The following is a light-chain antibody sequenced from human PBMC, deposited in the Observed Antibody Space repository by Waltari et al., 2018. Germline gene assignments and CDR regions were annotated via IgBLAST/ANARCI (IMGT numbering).Light chain of an antibody. CDR3: SSYVSSDTLEL. V-gene: IGLV2-14*03. Sequence: HSALTQPASVSGSPGQSITLSCTGPSSDVGGYNYVSCYQQHPGKAPKLMIFDVSNRPSGVSSRFSGSKSGNTASLTISGLQAEDEADYYCSSYVSSDTLELFGGGTSLTVL. CDR1: SSDVGGYNY. CDR2: DVS. J-gene: IGLJ2*01.